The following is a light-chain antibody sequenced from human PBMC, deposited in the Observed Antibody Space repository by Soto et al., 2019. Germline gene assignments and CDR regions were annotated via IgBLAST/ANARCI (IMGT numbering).Light chain of an antibody. J-gene: IGKJ4*02. V-gene: IGKV3-20*01. CDR2: DTS. CDR3: QHPSSSPPT. CDR1: RSVTSNY. Sequence: EIMLRQLPGPLSLYTGERATLSCRASRSVTSNYLAWYQQKPGQAPGPLIYDTSTRASGVPDRFSGSGSGTEFTLTISRLEPQGVAEDYCQHPSSSPPTFAAGTKVDIK.